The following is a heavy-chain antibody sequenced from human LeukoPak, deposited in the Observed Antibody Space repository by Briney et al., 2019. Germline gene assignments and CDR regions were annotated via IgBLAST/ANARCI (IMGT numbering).Heavy chain of an antibody. CDR3: ARANGQLWTTPDY. Sequence: PGRSLSLSCAASGFTLSSYGMHWVRQPQVEGLEWVAVISHNGSKKYSAESVKCRFTISRDNSKNTLCLQMNSLRAEDTAVYYCARANGQLWTTPDYWGQGTLVAISS. V-gene: IGHV3-30*03. CDR2: ISHNGSKK. CDR1: GFTLSSYG. D-gene: IGHD5-18*01. J-gene: IGHJ4*02.